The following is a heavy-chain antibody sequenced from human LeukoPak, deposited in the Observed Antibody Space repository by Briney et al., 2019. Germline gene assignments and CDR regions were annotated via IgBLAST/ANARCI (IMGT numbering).Heavy chain of an antibody. V-gene: IGHV1-2*02. D-gene: IGHD3-9*01. CDR3: ARQVYDILTVDY. CDR1: GYTFTGYY. CDR2: INSNSGGT. Sequence: ASVKVSCKASGYTFTGYYIHWVRQAPGQGLEWMGWINSNSGGTKFAQRFRGRVTLTRDTSISTAFMELSRLTSDDTAVYYCARQVYDILTVDYWGQGTLVTVSS. J-gene: IGHJ4*02.